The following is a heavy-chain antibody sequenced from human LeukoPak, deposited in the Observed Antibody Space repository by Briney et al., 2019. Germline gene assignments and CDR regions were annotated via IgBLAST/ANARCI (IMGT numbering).Heavy chain of an antibody. CDR1: GFTFSSYW. D-gene: IGHD6-13*01. J-gene: IGHJ4*02. CDR2: INTDGSST. CDR3: ARGVIAAYYFDY. V-gene: IGHV3-74*01. Sequence: PGGSLRLSCAASGFTFSSYWMHWVRQAPGKGLVWVSRINTDGSSTSYADSVKGRFTISRDNAKNTLYLQMNSLRAEDTAVYYCARGVIAAYYFDYWGQGTLVTVSS.